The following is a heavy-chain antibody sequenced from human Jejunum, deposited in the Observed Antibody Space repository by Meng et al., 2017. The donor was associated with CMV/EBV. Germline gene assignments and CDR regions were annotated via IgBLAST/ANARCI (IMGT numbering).Heavy chain of an antibody. Sequence: GFTFDAYGMSWVRQGPGKGLEWDSGINGNGGSTAYGDSVEGRFTISRDNAKNSLYLQMNSLRADDTAFYYCARGGYSSSSGEYDYWGQGTLVTVSS. CDR3: ARGGYSSSSGEYDY. D-gene: IGHD6-6*01. J-gene: IGHJ4*02. V-gene: IGHV3-20*03. CDR2: INGNGGST. CDR1: GFTFDAYG.